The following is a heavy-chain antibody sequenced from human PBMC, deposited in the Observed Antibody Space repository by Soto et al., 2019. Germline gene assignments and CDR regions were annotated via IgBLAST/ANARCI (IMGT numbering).Heavy chain of an antibody. CDR2: INSGNGDT. CDR1: GYTFTTYT. CDR3: TRDPGRSWFDP. Sequence: ASVTVSCTASGYTFTTYTLRWLRQAPGQSLEWMGWINSGNGDTKYSQTFQGRVTITSDTSASTAYMELSSLTSEDTAVYYCTRDPGRSWFDPWGQGTLVTVSS. D-gene: IGHD3-10*01. J-gene: IGHJ5*02. V-gene: IGHV1-3*01.